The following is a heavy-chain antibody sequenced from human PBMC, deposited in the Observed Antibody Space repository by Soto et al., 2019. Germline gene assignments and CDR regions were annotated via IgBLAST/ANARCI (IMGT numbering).Heavy chain of an antibody. D-gene: IGHD2-2*01. J-gene: IGHJ6*02. CDR3: ARDRMKAVPAATYYYYGMDV. V-gene: IGHV3-30-3*01. Sequence: GGSLRLSCAASGFTFSSYAMHWVRQAPGKGLEWVAVISYDGSNKYYADSVKGRFTISRDNSKNTLYLQMNSLRAEDTAVYYCARDRMKAVPAATYYYYGMDVWGQGTTVTVSS. CDR1: GFTFSSYA. CDR2: ISYDGSNK.